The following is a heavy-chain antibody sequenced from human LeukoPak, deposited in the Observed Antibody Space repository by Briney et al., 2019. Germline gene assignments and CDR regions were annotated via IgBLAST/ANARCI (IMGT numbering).Heavy chain of an antibody. CDR3: ARDTRWGGEDFDY. Sequence: PGGSLRLSCAASGFTFSNYAMNWVRQAPGKGLEWVSTIGGSGDSTYYADSVKGRFTISRDNAKNSLYLQMNSLRAEDTAVYYCARDTRWGGEDFDYWGQGTLVTVSS. V-gene: IGHV3-23*01. CDR2: IGGSGDST. D-gene: IGHD2-2*01. J-gene: IGHJ4*02. CDR1: GFTFSNYA.